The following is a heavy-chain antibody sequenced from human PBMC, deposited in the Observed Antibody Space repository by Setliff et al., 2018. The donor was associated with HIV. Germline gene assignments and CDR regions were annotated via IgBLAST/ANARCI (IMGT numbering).Heavy chain of an antibody. V-gene: IGHV5-10-1*01. CDR3: ARPARYTGYDNLDY. Sequence: ESLKISCKGSGYTFTKYYITWVRQMPGKGLEWMGRIDPSDSYTHYSPSFQGRVSISVDRSIDTAYMQWSSLRASDTATYYCARPARYTGYDNLDYWGQGTLVTVSS. CDR1: GYTFTKYY. D-gene: IGHD5-12*01. J-gene: IGHJ4*02. CDR2: IDPSDSYT.